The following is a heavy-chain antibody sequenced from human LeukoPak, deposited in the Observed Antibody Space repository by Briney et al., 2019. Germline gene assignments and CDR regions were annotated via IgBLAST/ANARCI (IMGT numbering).Heavy chain of an antibody. CDR2: IYYSGST. J-gene: IGHJ6*03. CDR1: GGSISSGDYY. V-gene: IGHV4-30-4*08. D-gene: IGHD1-26*01. CDR3: ARAPANGIVGLYYYYYMDV. Sequence: PSETLSLTCTVSGGSISSGDYYWSWIRQPPGKGLEWIGYIYYSGSTYYNPSLKSRVTISVDTSKNQFSLKLSSVTAADTAVYYCARAPANGIVGLYYYYYMDVWGKGTTVTVSS.